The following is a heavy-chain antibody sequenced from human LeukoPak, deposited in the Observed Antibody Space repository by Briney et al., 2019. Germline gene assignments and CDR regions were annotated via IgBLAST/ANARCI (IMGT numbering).Heavy chain of an antibody. CDR1: GFTFSSYA. D-gene: IGHD6-13*01. V-gene: IGHV3-23*01. CDR3: AKGREAAAGTASDY. Sequence: PGGSLRLSCAASGFTFSSYAMSWVRQAPGKGLEWISAISGSGGSTYYADSVKGRFTISRDNSKNTLYLQMNSLRAEDTAVYYCAKGREAAAGTASDYWGQGTLVTVSS. J-gene: IGHJ4*02. CDR2: ISGSGGST.